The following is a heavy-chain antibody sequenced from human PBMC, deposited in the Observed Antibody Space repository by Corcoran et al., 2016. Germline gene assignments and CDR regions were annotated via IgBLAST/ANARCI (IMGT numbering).Heavy chain of an antibody. CDR1: GFSLGTSGEG. V-gene: IGHV2-5*02. Sequence: QITLKESGPTLVQPTETLALTCSFSGFSLGTSGEGVGWIRQPPGKALEWLAFIYWDDDKRYSPSLKNRLTIAKDTSKNQVVLTMANMEPVDTATYYCAHRLPGYISGWNSVYFDFWGQGILVTVSS. CDR3: AHRLPGYISGWNSVYFDF. CDR2: IYWDDDK. J-gene: IGHJ4*02. D-gene: IGHD6-19*01.